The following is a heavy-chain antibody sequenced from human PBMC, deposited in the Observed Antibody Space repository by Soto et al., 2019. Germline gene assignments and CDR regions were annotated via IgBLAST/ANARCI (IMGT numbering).Heavy chain of an antibody. Sequence: QVHLVQSGAEVKKPGSSVKVSCKASGGTFSTSGISWVRQAPGQGLEWVGRFVPLLGTPTSAQRFQGRVTITADESTSTGYMELSSLRSEDTAVYYCAREFSSGWAGYWGQGTLVAVAS. CDR1: GGTFSTSG. D-gene: IGHD6-19*01. J-gene: IGHJ4*02. CDR3: AREFSSGWAGY. CDR2: FVPLLGTP. V-gene: IGHV1-69*01.